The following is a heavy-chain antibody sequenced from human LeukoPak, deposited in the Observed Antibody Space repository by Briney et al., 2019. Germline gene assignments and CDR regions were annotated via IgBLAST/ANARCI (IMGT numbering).Heavy chain of an antibody. J-gene: IGHJ4*02. Sequence: GGSMRLSCAASGFTFSSYSMNWVRQAPGKGLEWVSSISSSSSYIYYADSVKGRFTISRDNAKNSLYLQMNSLRADDTAVYYCARSALAASFDHWGQGTLVTVSS. CDR3: ARSALAASFDH. D-gene: IGHD6-6*01. CDR2: ISSSSSYI. CDR1: GFTFSSYS. V-gene: IGHV3-21*01.